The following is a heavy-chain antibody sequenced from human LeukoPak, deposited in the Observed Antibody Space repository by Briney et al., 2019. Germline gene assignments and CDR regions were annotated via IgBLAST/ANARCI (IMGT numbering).Heavy chain of an antibody. V-gene: IGHV4-39*02. CDR3: ARHTYYDYGMDV. CDR2: IYYSGST. CDR1: GGSISSGTYY. Sequence: SETLSLTCTVSGGSISSGTYYWGWIRQPPGKGLEWIGSIYYSGSTYYNPSLKSRVTISIDTSKNHFPLKLSSVTAADTAVYFCARHTYYDYGMDVWGQGTTVTVSS. J-gene: IGHJ6*02.